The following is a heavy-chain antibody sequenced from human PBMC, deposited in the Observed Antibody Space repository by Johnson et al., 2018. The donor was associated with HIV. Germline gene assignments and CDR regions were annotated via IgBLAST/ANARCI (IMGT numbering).Heavy chain of an antibody. CDR2: ISYDGSNK. J-gene: IGHJ3*02. D-gene: IGHD1-26*01. V-gene: IGHV3-30*04. Sequence: QVQLVESGGGLVQPGGSLRLSCAASGFTFSSYAMHWVRQAPGKGLEWVAVISYDGSNKYYSDSVKGRFTISIDNSKNTLYLQMNSLRAEDTAVYYCARDYREANAFDIRGQGTMVTVSS. CDR3: ARDYREANAFDI. CDR1: GFTFSSYA.